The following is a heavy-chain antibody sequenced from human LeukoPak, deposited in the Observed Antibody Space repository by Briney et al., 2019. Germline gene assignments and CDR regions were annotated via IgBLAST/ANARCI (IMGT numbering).Heavy chain of an antibody. Sequence: GGSLRLSCEASGFTFINYGMHWVRQAPGKGLEWVAFIRYDGSNKYYADSVKGRFTISRDNSKNTLYLQMNSLRAEDTAVYYCAKDGYSDYTYVFDYWGQGTLVTVSS. J-gene: IGHJ4*02. D-gene: IGHD5-12*01. CDR1: GFTFINYG. CDR3: AKDGYSDYTYVFDY. V-gene: IGHV3-30*02. CDR2: IRYDGSNK.